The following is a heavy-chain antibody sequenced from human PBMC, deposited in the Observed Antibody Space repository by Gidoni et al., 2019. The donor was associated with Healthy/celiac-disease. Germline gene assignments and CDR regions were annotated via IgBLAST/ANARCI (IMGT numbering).Heavy chain of an antibody. CDR1: GFPFIRYC. Sequence: EVQLFESVGCLVQPGWSLRLSCAASGFPFIRYCMNWVRQAPGKGLEWVSYISSSSSTIYYADSVKGRFTISRDNAKNSLYLQMNSLRDEDTAVYYCARKGSGGSCYSSEVGCMDVWGQGTTVTVSS. CDR2: ISSSSSTI. D-gene: IGHD2-15*01. CDR3: ARKGSGGSCYSSEVGCMDV. V-gene: IGHV3-48*02. J-gene: IGHJ6*02.